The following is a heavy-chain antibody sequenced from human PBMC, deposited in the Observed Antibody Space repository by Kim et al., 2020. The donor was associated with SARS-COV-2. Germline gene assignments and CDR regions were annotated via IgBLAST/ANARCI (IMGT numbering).Heavy chain of an antibody. CDR3: ARDERYSSSNYYFDY. CDR1: GGSISSYY. Sequence: SETLSLTCTVSGGSISSYYWSWIRQPAGKGLEWIGRIFTSGSTNYNPSLKSRVTMSVDTSKNQFSLKLSSVTAADTAVYYCARDERYSSSNYYFDYWGQGTLVTVSS. D-gene: IGHD6-13*01. V-gene: IGHV4-4*07. CDR2: IFTSGST. J-gene: IGHJ4*02.